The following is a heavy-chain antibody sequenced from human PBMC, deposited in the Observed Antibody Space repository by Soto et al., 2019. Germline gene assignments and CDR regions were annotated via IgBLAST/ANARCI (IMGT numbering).Heavy chain of an antibody. V-gene: IGHV3-23*01. D-gene: IGHD4-17*01. CDR2: ISDSGGSA. CDR1: GFTFSNYA. Sequence: GVSLRLSCAASGFTFSNYAMSWVRQDPGKGLEWVSGISDSGGSAYNADSVKGRFTISRDNTKSTLYLQMNSLRAEDTAVYYCAKDVSYGGKRPYYFDYWGQGTLVTVSS. J-gene: IGHJ4*02. CDR3: AKDVSYGGKRPYYFDY.